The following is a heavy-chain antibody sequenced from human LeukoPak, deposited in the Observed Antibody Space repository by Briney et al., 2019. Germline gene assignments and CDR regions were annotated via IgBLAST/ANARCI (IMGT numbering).Heavy chain of an antibody. Sequence: SVKVSSKASGGTFSSYAISWVRQAPGQGLEWMGGIIPIFGTANYAQKFQGRVTITTDESTSTAYMELSSLRSEDTAVYYCARAENYYDSSGYYLPLGYWGQGTLVTVSS. CDR3: ARAENYYDSSGYYLPLGY. D-gene: IGHD3-22*01. V-gene: IGHV1-69*05. CDR1: GGTFSSYA. J-gene: IGHJ4*02. CDR2: IIPIFGTA.